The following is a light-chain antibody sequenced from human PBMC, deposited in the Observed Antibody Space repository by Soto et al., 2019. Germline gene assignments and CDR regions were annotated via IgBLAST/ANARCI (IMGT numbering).Light chain of an antibody. CDR1: SSDVGAYNY. CDR2: DVS. Sequence: QSVLTQPAFVTGSPGQSIAISCTGTSSDVGAYNYVSWYQQPPGKAPKLMIYDVSNRPSGVSDRFSGSKSGNTASLTISGLQTEDEADYYCKSYTTTSTYVFGTGTKVTVL. J-gene: IGLJ1*01. V-gene: IGLV2-14*01. CDR3: KSYTTTSTYV.